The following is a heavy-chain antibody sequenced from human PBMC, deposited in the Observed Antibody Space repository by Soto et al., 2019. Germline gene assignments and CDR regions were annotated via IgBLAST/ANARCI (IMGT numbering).Heavy chain of an antibody. J-gene: IGHJ4*02. CDR3: ARGVVVVVAATFGGLNHDY. CDR1: GGSISSYY. CDR2: IYYSGST. V-gene: IGHV4-59*01. Sequence: SETLSLTCTVSGGSISSYYWSWIRQPPGKGLEWIGYIYYSGSTNYNPSLKSRVTISVDTSKNQFSLKLSSVTAADTAVYYCARGVVVVVAATFGGLNHDYWGQGTLVTVSS. D-gene: IGHD2-15*01.